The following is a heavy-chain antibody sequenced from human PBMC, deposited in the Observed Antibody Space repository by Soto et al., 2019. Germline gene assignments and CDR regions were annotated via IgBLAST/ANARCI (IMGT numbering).Heavy chain of an antibody. V-gene: IGHV4-39*07. CDR1: GCSISGSSYY. Sequence: PSETLSLTCTVSGCSISGSSYYWGWIRQPPGKGLEWIGNIYYSGSTYYNPSLKSRVTISVDKSKNQFSLKLSSVTAADTAVYYCARAENDGWLHPWGQGTMVS. CDR3: ARAENDGWLHP. J-gene: IGHJ3*01. CDR2: IYYSGST. D-gene: IGHD5-12*01.